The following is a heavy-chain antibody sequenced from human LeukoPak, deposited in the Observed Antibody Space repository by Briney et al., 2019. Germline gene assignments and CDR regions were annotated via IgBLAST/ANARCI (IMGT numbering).Heavy chain of an antibody. CDR1: GGSISSYY. CDR3: ASATGDDPLFDY. J-gene: IGHJ4*02. CDR2: IYYSGST. Sequence: SGTLSLTCTVSGGSISSYYWSWIRQPPGKGLEWIGYIYYSGSTNYNPSLKSRVTISVDTSKNQFSLKLSSVTAADTAVYYCASATGDDPLFDYWGQGTLVTVSS. V-gene: IGHV4-59*01. D-gene: IGHD7-27*01.